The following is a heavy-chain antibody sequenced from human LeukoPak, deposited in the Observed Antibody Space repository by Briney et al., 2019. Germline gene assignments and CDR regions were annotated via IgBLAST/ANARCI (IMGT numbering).Heavy chain of an antibody. CDR3: ARGHVMGSGSYSAYYYYGMDV. V-gene: IGHV3-53*01. J-gene: IGHJ6*02. CDR2: IYSGGST. Sequence: GGSLRLSCAASGFTVSSNYMSWVRQAPGKGLEWVSVIYSGGSTYYADSVKGRFTISRDNSKNTLYLQMNSLRAEDTAVYYCARGHVMGSGSYSAYYYYGMDVWGQGTTVTVSS. D-gene: IGHD3-10*01. CDR1: GFTVSSNY.